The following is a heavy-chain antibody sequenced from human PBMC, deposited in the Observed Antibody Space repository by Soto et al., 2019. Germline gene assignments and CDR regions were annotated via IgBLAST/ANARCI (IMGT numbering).Heavy chain of an antibody. CDR1: GFTFSSYG. Sequence: PGGSLRLSCAASGFTFSSYGMHWVRQAPGKGLEWVAVISYDGSNKYYADSVKGRFTISRDNSKNTLYLQMNSLRAEDTAVYYCAKDTYLWFGDLLSQPAYWGQGTLVTVSS. V-gene: IGHV3-30*18. J-gene: IGHJ1*01. CDR3: AKDTYLWFGDLLSQPAY. CDR2: ISYDGSNK. D-gene: IGHD3-10*01.